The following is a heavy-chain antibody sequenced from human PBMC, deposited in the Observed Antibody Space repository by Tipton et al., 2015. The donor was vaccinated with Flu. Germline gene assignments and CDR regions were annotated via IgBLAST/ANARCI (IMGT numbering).Heavy chain of an antibody. CDR1: GGSVSSGTYY. J-gene: IGHJ4*02. V-gene: IGHV3-53*01. CDR2: VYDDGRT. Sequence: LSLTCTVSGGSVSSGTYYWSWIRQPAGEGLEWVSIVYDDGRTYYADSVEGRFAISRDNSKNILYLQMNSLRADDTAVYFCARDEGGTYPDWGQGTLVTVSS. D-gene: IGHD1-14*01. CDR3: ARDEGGTYPD.